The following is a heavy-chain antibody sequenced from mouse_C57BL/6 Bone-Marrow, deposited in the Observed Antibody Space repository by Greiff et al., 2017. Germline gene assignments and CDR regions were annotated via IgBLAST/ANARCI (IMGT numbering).Heavy chain of an antibody. CDR2: INPSTGGT. J-gene: IGHJ4*01. CDR1: GYSFTGYY. CDR3: ARAGPEDAMDY. Sequence: EVQLQQSGPELVKPGASVKISCKASGYSFTGYYMNWVKQSPEKSLEWIGEINPSTGGTTYNQKFKAKATLTVDKSSSTAYMQLKSLTSEDSAVYYCARAGPEDAMDYWGQGTSVTVSS. V-gene: IGHV1-42*01.